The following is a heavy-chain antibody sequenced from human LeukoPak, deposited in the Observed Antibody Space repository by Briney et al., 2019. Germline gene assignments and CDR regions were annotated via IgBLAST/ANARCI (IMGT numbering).Heavy chain of an antibody. CDR3: AKDRDSIGSVYYFDY. V-gene: IGHV3-30*18. D-gene: IGHD1-26*01. CDR1: GFTFSRYG. Sequence: PGGSLRLSCAASGFTFSRYGMHWVRQAPGKGLEWVAVISYDGKNKYYVDSVKGRFTISRDNSKSTVYLQVNSLRAEDTAVYYCAKDRDSIGSVYYFDYWGQGARVTVSS. CDR2: ISYDGKNK. J-gene: IGHJ4*02.